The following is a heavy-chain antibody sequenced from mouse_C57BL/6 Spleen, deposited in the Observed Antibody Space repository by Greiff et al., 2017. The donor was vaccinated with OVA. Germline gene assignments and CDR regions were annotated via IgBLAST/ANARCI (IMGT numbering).Heavy chain of an antibody. D-gene: IGHD2-1*01. CDR3: ARSTMVTSWFAY. CDR1: GFTFSSYG. CDR2: ISSGGSYT. Sequence: EVQLQESGGDLVKPGGSLKLSCAASGFTFSSYGMSWVRQTPDKRLEWVSTISSGGSYTYYPDSVKGRFTISRDNAKNTLYLQMSSLKSEDTAMYYCARSTMVTSWFAYWGQGTLVTVSA. V-gene: IGHV5-6*01. J-gene: IGHJ3*01.